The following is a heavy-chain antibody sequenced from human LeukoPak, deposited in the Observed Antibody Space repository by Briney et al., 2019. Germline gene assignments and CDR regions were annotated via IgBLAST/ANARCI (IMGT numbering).Heavy chain of an antibody. CDR1: GFTFSSYG. J-gene: IGHJ4*02. V-gene: IGHV3-33*01. Sequence: PGRSLRLSCAASGFTFSSYGMHWVRQAPGKGLEWVAVIWYDGSNKYYADSVKGRFTISRDNSKNTLYLQMNSLRAEDTAVYYCARALLWFGEFPFDYWGQGTLVTVSS. CDR2: IWYDGSNK. CDR3: ARALLWFGEFPFDY. D-gene: IGHD3-10*01.